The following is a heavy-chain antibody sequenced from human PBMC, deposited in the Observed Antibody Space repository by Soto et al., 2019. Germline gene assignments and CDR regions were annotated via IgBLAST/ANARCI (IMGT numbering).Heavy chain of an antibody. Sequence: SETLSLTCTVSGGSITSYNWNWLRQPPGKALEWIGYVYNSGSTNYNPSLKSRVTISADTSMNQFSLALTSVTAADTAMYYCARGSTTEKVDSWGQGILVTVSS. CDR1: GGSITSYN. J-gene: IGHJ4*02. V-gene: IGHV4-59*08. CDR3: ARGSTTEKVDS. CDR2: VYNSGST.